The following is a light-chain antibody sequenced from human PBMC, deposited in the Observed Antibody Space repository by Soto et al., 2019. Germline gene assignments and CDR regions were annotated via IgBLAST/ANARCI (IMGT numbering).Light chain of an antibody. Sequence: QSALTQPASVSGSPGQSITISCTGTSSDVGSYNLVSWYQQHPGKAPKLMIYEGSKRPSGVSDRFSGSKSGYTASLTISGVQAEDEADYYCCSYGGTTAFVLFGGGTKLTVL. CDR2: EGS. CDR1: SSDVGSYNL. CDR3: CSYGGTTAFVL. J-gene: IGLJ2*01. V-gene: IGLV2-23*03.